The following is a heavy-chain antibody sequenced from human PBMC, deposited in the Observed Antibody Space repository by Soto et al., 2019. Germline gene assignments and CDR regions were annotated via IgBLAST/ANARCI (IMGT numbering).Heavy chain of an antibody. J-gene: IGHJ4*02. CDR2: ISRSSGTM. V-gene: IGHV3-48*01. CDR1: GFSFKNYG. D-gene: IGHD6-6*01. CDR3: VRDEIAALDY. Sequence: PGGSLRLSCAASGFSFKNYGMNWVRQAPGKGLEWVSYISRSSGTMYYADSVKGRFTISRDNAKNSLYLQMNSLRAEDTAVYYCVRDEIAALDYWGQGTLVTVP.